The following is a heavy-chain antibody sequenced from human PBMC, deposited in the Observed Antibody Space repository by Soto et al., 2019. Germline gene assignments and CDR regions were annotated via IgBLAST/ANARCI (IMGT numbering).Heavy chain of an antibody. CDR2: ISSSGSSI. J-gene: IGHJ6*02. D-gene: IGHD3-10*01. V-gene: IGHV3-11*01. Sequence: QVQLVESGGGLVKPGGSLRLSCVASGLTFSDCYMNWIRQAPGKGLEWVSYISSSGSSINYAGSVKGRFTISRDNAKNAIHLQRNSRRGEDTAMYYCARVRFGEWGYAMDVWGQGTTVTVSS. CDR1: GLTFSDCY. CDR3: ARVRFGEWGYAMDV.